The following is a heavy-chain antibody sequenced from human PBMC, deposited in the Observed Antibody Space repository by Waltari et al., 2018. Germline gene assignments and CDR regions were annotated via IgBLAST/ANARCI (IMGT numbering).Heavy chain of an antibody. V-gene: IGHV4-39*07. Sequence: QLQLQESGPGLVKPSETLSLTCTVSGGSISSSSYYWGWIRHPAGKGLEWIGRIYSSGSTYYNPSLKSRVTISVDTSKNQFSLKLSSVTAADTAVYYCARPHRGSGNVDYWGQGTLVTVSS. D-gene: IGHD3-10*01. J-gene: IGHJ4*02. CDR2: IYSSGST. CDR3: ARPHRGSGNVDY. CDR1: GGSISSSSYY.